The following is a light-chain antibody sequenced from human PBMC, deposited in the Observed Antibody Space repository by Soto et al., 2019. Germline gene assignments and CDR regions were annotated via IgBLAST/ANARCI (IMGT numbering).Light chain of an antibody. CDR1: SSDVGGYNY. CDR2: DVS. Sequence: QSALTQPRSVSGSPGQSVTISCTGTSSDVGGYNYVSWYQQHPGKAPKFMIYDVSERPSGVPDRFSGSKSGNTASLTISGLQAEDEADYYCCSYAGSPRYVFGAGTKLTVL. J-gene: IGLJ1*01. V-gene: IGLV2-11*01. CDR3: CSYAGSPRYV.